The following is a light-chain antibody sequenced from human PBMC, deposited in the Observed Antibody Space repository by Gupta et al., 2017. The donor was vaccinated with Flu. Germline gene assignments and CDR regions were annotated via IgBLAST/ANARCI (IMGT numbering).Light chain of an antibody. J-gene: IGLJ1*01. CDR1: SSDVGSYNL. V-gene: IGLV2-23*01. CDR3: CSYAGSGLYV. Sequence: QSALTQPASVSGSPGQSITISCTGTSSDVGSYNLVSWYQQHPGKAPKLMIYDGSKRPSGVSNRFSGSQSGNTASLTISGLQAEDEADYYCCSYAGSGLYVFGTGNKVTVL. CDR2: DGS.